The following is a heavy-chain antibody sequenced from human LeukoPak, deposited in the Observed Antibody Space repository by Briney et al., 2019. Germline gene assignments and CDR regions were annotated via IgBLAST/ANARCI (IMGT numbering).Heavy chain of an antibody. J-gene: IGHJ3*02. CDR1: GYTLAELS. D-gene: IGHD2/OR15-2a*01. Sequence: ASVKVSCKVSGYTLAELSMHWVRQAPGKGLEWMGGFDPEDGETIYAQKFQGRVTMTEDTSTDTAYMELSSLRSEDTAVYYCATDNIGSPQLDAFDIWGQGTMVTVSS. CDR3: ATDNIGSPQLDAFDI. CDR2: FDPEDGET. V-gene: IGHV1-24*01.